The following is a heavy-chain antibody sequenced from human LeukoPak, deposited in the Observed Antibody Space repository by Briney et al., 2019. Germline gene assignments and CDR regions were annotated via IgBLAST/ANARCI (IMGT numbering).Heavy chain of an antibody. Sequence: GGSLRLSCAAYGFAFSTYPVHWVRQAPGKGLEWVAVISYDGSNKYYADSVKGRFTISRDNSKNTLYLQMNSLRAEDTAIYYCASRHYDFGYYWGQGTLVTVSS. D-gene: IGHD4-17*01. J-gene: IGHJ4*02. CDR2: ISYDGSNK. CDR3: ASRHYDFGYY. CDR1: GFAFSTYP. V-gene: IGHV3-30*04.